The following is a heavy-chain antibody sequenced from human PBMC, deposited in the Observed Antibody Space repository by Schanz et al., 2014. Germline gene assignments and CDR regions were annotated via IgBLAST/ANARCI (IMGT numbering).Heavy chain of an antibody. V-gene: IGHV1-69*04. Sequence: QVQLVQSGGEMKKPGASVKVSCKASGYNITSNDVTWVRQATGQGPQWMGRISPLLGVANYAQKFQGRVTITRDTSATTAYMELSSLRSEDTAFYYCARGNRLQYYDDIWGSYRDPSELDYWGQGTLVTVSS. CDR1: GYNITSND. J-gene: IGHJ4*02. CDR3: ARGNRLQYYDDIWGSYRDPSELDY. D-gene: IGHD3-16*02. CDR2: ISPLLGVA.